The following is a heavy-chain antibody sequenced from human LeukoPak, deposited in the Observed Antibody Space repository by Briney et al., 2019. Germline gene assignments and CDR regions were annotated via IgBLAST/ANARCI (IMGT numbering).Heavy chain of an antibody. D-gene: IGHD3-3*01. CDR1: GASLSDYY. J-gene: IGHJ4*02. V-gene: IGHV4-59*01. CDR3: VTGYYEPFDN. Sequence: SETLSLTCNVSGASLSDYYWGWIRQSPAKGLEWLGYISDTGKTDYNPSLNSRGTLSLDTSKNQFSLRLASGTAADTAVYYCVTGYYEPFDNWGQGTLVTVSS. CDR2: ISDTGKT.